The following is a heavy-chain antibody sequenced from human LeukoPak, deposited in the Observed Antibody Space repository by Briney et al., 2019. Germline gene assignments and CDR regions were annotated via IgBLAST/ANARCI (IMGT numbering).Heavy chain of an antibody. V-gene: IGHV1-24*01. J-gene: IGHJ6*02. CDR1: GYTLTELA. Sequence: GASVKVSCKVSGYTLTELAMHWVRQVPGKGLEWMGGYDPEEGKTVYAQKFQVRITMTDDTSTDTTYMELSSLRSEDTAVYYCAKEWWSPHRRGYYYGMDVWGQGTTVTVSS. D-gene: IGHD2-15*01. CDR3: AKEWWSPHRRGYYYGMDV. CDR2: YDPEEGKT.